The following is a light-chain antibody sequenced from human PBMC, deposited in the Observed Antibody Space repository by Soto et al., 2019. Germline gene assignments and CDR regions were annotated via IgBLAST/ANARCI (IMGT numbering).Light chain of an antibody. J-gene: IGKJ2*01. Sequence: DIQMTQSPSTLSASVGDRVIITCRASQSIDTWLAWYQQKPGKAPKVLIYKASNLESGVPSRSSGSGSGTEFTLTISSLQPADFATYYCQHYHTYAYTFGQGTKLEIK. CDR2: KAS. V-gene: IGKV1-5*03. CDR3: QHYHTYAYT. CDR1: QSIDTW.